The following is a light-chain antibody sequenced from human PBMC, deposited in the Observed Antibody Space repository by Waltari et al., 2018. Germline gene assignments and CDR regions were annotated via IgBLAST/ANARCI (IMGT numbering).Light chain of an antibody. V-gene: IGKV3-11*01. J-gene: IGKJ3*01. CDR2: DAS. CDR1: QSVNNY. CDR3: QQRSNWPRFT. Sequence: VLTQSPATLLLSPGENATLSCRASQSVNNYLAWYQEKPGQAPRLLIYDASNRATGIPGRFSGSGSGTDFTLTISSLEPEDFAVYYCQQRSNWPRFTFGPGTRVDIK.